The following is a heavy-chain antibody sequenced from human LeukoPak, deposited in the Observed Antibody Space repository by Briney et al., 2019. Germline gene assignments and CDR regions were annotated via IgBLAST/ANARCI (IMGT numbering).Heavy chain of an antibody. CDR2: ISRGDGTI. CDR3: ARDVEILTAYYKGYFDY. Sequence: GGSLRLSCAASGFIVSSHSMNWVRQAPGKGLEWVSFISRGDGTIYYVDSVKGRFTISRDNARNSLYLQMNSLRAEDTAVYYCARDVEILTAYYKGYFDYWGQGTLVTVSS. V-gene: IGHV3-48*04. D-gene: IGHD3-9*01. J-gene: IGHJ4*02. CDR1: GFIVSSHS.